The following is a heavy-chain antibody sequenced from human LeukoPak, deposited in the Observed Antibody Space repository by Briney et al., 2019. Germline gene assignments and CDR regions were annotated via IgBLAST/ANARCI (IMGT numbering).Heavy chain of an antibody. Sequence: ASVKVSCKASGYTFTGYYMHWVRQAPGQGLEWMGWINPNSGGTNYAQKFQGRVTMTRDTSISTAYMELSRLRSDDTAGYYCARADSSSWYYFDYWGQGTLVTVSS. CDR2: INPNSGGT. D-gene: IGHD6-13*01. CDR1: GYTFTGYY. V-gene: IGHV1-2*02. J-gene: IGHJ4*02. CDR3: ARADSSSWYYFDY.